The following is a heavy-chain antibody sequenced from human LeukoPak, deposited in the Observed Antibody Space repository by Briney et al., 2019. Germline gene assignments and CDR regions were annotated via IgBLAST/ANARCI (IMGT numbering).Heavy chain of an antibody. V-gene: IGHV4-59*08. CDR3: ARQPSYYDSSGYYYDAFDY. CDR1: GGSISSYY. Sequence: SDTLSLTCTVSGGSISSYYWSWIRQPPGKGLEWIGYIYYSGSTNYNPSLKSRVTISVDTSKNQFSLKLSSVTAADTAVYYCARQPSYYDSSGYYYDAFDYWGQGTLVTVSS. J-gene: IGHJ4*02. CDR2: IYYSGST. D-gene: IGHD3-22*01.